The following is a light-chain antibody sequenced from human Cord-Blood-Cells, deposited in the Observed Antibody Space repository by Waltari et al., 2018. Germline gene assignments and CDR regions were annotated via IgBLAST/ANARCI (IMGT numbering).Light chain of an antibody. CDR1: QSVLYSSNNKNY. CDR3: QQYYSTPRT. Sequence: DIVMTQSPDPLAVSLVERATINCKSSQSVLYSSNNKNYLAWYQQKPGQPPKLLIYWASTRESGVPDRFSGSGSGTDFTLTISSLQAEDVAVYYCQQYYSTPRTFGQGTKVEIK. J-gene: IGKJ1*01. CDR2: WAS. V-gene: IGKV4-1*01.